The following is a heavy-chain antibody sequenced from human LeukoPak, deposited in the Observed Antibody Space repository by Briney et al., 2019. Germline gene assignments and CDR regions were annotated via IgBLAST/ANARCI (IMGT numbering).Heavy chain of an antibody. CDR1: GFTFSSYE. Sequence: PGGSLRLSCAASGFTFSSYEMNWVRQAPGKGLEWVSYISSSGNTIYYADSVKGRFTISRDNAKNSLYLQMNSLRAEDTAVYYCARDGTAVGINYDYWGQGTLVTVSS. CDR2: ISSSGNTI. D-gene: IGHD6-13*01. J-gene: IGHJ4*02. CDR3: ARDGTAVGINYDY. V-gene: IGHV3-48*03.